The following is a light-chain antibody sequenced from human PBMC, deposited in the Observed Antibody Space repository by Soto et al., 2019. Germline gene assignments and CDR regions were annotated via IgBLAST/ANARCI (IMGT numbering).Light chain of an antibody. V-gene: IGKV1-5*01. CDR1: ESISRW. Sequence: DIQMTQSPSSLSASIGDSVTITCRASESISRWLAWYQQEPGKAPKLLIYDASDLESGVPSRFSGSGSGTEFTLTISSLQPEDFATYYCHQYNTWTFGQGTKVDIK. CDR2: DAS. CDR3: HQYNTWT. J-gene: IGKJ1*01.